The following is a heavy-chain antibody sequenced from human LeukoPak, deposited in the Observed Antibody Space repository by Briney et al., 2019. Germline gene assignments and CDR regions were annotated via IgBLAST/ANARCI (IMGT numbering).Heavy chain of an antibody. J-gene: IGHJ4*02. V-gene: IGHV5-51*01. CDR1: GSRFTNYY. CDR3: ARRNSVVTGGGFDY. D-gene: IGHD4-23*01. Sequence: GASLKISCKGSGSRFTNYYIVWVRQMPGKGLEWMGIIYPGDSDNIYSPSFQGQVTISADKSITTAYLQWSSLKASDTAMYYCARRNSVVTGGGFDYWGQGTLVTVSS. CDR2: IYPGDSDN.